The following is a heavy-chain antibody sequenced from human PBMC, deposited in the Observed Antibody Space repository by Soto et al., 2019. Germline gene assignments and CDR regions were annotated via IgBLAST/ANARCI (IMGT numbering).Heavy chain of an antibody. Sequence: PGGSLRLSCAASGFTFSNYWMSWVRQAPGKGLEWVANIKQDGSEKYYVDSVKGRFTISRDNAKNSLYLQMNSLRAEDTAVYYCGRAHSRLDPRYVLDYWGQGTLVTVSS. CDR2: IKQDGSEK. CDR3: GRAHSRLDPRYVLDY. J-gene: IGHJ4*02. CDR1: GFTFSNYW. V-gene: IGHV3-7*01. D-gene: IGHD2-15*01.